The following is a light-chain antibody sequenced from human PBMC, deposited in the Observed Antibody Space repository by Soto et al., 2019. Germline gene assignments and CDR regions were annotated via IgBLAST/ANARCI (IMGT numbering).Light chain of an antibody. CDR2: EVS. CDR1: SSDVGGYNY. Sequence: QSALTQPPSASGSHGQSVTISCTGTSSDVGGYNYVSWYQHHPGKAPKLMIYEVSKRPSGVPDRFSGSKSGNTASPTVSGLQAEDEADYYCSSYAGSNNLVFGGGTKLTVL. J-gene: IGLJ2*01. CDR3: SSYAGSNNLV. V-gene: IGLV2-8*01.